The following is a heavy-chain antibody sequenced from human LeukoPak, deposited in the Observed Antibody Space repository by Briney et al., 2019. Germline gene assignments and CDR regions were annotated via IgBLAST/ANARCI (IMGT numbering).Heavy chain of an antibody. V-gene: IGHV1-2*02. D-gene: IGHD3-3*01. CDR1: GYTFTGYY. CDR3: ARGGPAMEWLLGEAFDI. J-gene: IGHJ3*02. Sequence: APVKVSCKASGYTFTGYYMHWVRQAPGQGLEWMGWINPNSGGTNYAQKFQGRVTMTRDTSISTAYMELSRLRSDDTAVYYCARGGPAMEWLLGEAFDIWGQGTMLTVSS. CDR2: INPNSGGT.